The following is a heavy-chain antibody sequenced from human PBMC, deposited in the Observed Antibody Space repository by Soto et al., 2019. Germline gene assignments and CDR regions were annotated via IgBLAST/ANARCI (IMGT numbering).Heavy chain of an antibody. J-gene: IGHJ6*02. D-gene: IGHD2-2*01. Sequence: QVQLVQSGTEVKKPGASVKVSCKTSGYSFTKYGLHWVRQAPGQRLEWMGWINPGNGDTKYSQKFQGRVTITRDTSATTAYMELSSLRSADSAVFYCARTDCSSTSCYNYYYYGMDVWGQGTTVTVSS. CDR3: ARTDCSSTSCYNYYYYGMDV. CDR2: INPGNGDT. CDR1: GYSFTKYG. V-gene: IGHV1-3*01.